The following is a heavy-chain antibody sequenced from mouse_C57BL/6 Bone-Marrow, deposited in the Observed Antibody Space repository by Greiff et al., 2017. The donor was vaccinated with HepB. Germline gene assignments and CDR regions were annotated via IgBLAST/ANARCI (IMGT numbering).Heavy chain of an antibody. Sequence: EVKVVESGGGLVKPGGSLKLSCAASGFTFSDYGMHWVRQAPEKGLEWVAYISSGSSTIYYADTVKGRFTISRDNAKNTLFLQMTSLRSEDTAMYYCARRITTVVAEAMDYWGQGTSVTVSS. D-gene: IGHD1-1*01. CDR3: ARRITTVVAEAMDY. CDR1: GFTFSDYG. V-gene: IGHV5-17*01. CDR2: ISSGSSTI. J-gene: IGHJ4*01.